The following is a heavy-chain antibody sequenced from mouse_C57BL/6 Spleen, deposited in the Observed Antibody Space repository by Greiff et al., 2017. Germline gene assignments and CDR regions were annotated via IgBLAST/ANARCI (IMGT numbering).Heavy chain of an antibody. D-gene: IGHD2-4*01. V-gene: IGHV1-64*01. CDR3: ARSRDYDENFDY. J-gene: IGHJ2*01. CDR1: GYTFTCYW. CDR2: IYPNSGRT. Sequence: VQLQQPGAELVKPGASVKLSCKASGYTFTCYWMHWVKQRPGQGLEWIGMIYPNSGRTNYNEKFKSKATLTVDKSSSTADMQHSSLTSEDSAVYYCARSRDYDENFDYWGQGTTLTVSS.